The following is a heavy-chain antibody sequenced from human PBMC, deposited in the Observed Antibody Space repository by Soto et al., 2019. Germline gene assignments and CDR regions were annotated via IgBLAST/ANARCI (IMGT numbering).Heavy chain of an antibody. V-gene: IGHV4-34*01. J-gene: IGHJ6*02. CDR1: GGSFSGYY. CDR3: ARATYYYDSSGYYARYYYYYGMDV. Sequence: SETLSLTCAVYGGSFSGYYWSWIRQPPGKGLEWIGEIKHSGSTNYNPSLKSRVTISVDTSKNQFSLKLSSVTAADTAVYYCARATYYYDSSGYYARYYYYYGMDVGRQGTTVTVSS. D-gene: IGHD3-22*01. CDR2: IKHSGST.